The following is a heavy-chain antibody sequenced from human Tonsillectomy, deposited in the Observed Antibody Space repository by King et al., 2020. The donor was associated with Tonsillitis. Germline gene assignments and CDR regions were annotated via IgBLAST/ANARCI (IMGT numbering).Heavy chain of an antibody. J-gene: IGHJ4*01. D-gene: IGHD3-10*01. CDR1: GFTFSSYA. Sequence: VQLVESGGGLVQPGGSLRLSCAASGFTFSSYAMSWVRQGPGKGLEWVSFIYNGGSSTDYADSVKGRFTISRDNSKNTLYLRMNSLRAEDTAVYYCAKSLDYYDSGSFDYWGQGTLVTVSS. CDR2: IYNGGSST. CDR3: AKSLDYYDSGSFDY. V-gene: IGHV3-23*03.